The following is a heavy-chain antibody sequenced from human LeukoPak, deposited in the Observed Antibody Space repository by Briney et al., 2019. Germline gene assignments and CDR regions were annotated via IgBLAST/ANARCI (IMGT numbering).Heavy chain of an antibody. CDR3: ARVRGSSGSYEYYHYMDV. CDR1: GGSISSGSYY. V-gene: IGHV4-61*02. J-gene: IGHJ6*03. Sequence: SQTLSLTCTVSGGSISSGSYYWSWIRQPAGKGLEWIGRIYTSGSTNYNPSLKSRVTMSVDTSKKQFSLKLSSVTAADTAVYYCARVRGSSGSYEYYHYMDVWGKGTTGTISS. CDR2: IYTSGST. D-gene: IGHD1-26*01.